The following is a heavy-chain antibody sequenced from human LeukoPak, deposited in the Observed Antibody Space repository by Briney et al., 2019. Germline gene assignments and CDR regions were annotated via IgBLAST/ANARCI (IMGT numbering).Heavy chain of an antibody. CDR2: IYSSGST. V-gene: IGHV4-4*07. J-gene: IGHJ5*02. CDR1: GGSISGFY. Sequence: PSETLSLTCTVFGGSISGFYWNWIRQPAGKGLEWIGRIYSSGSTNYNPSLKSRVTMSVDTSKNQFSLKLTSVTAADTAVYYCARDESVTYYNWFDPWGQGTLVTVSS. D-gene: IGHD2-8*01. CDR3: ARDESVTYYNWFDP.